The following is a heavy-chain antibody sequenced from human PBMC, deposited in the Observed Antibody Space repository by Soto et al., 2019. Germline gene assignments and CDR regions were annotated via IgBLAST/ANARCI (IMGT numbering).Heavy chain of an antibody. CDR2: ISGGGNT. CDR3: AQNLLAAAGPFDY. J-gene: IGHJ4*02. CDR1: GFTFTSYA. V-gene: IGHV3-23*01. Sequence: EVSLLESGGGLVQPGGSLRLSCAASGFTFTSYAMGWVRQAPGKGLEFVSGISGGGNTYFADSVKGRFTISRDNSTNTLDLQMNSLRDEDTAVYYCAQNLLAAAGPFDYWGQGTLNTVSS. D-gene: IGHD6-13*01.